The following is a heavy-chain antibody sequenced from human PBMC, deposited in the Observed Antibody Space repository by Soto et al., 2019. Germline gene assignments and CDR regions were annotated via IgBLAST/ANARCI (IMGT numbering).Heavy chain of an antibody. CDR2: INPNSGGT. V-gene: IGHV1-2*04. J-gene: IGHJ5*02. D-gene: IGHD2-15*01. CDR1: GYTFTGYY. Sequence: QVQLVQSGAEVKKPGASVKVSCKVSGYTFTGYYMHWVRQAPGQGLEWMGWINPNSGGTNYAQKFQGWVTMTRDTSISTAYMELSRLRSDDTAVYYCARGGDLYCSGGSCYSWFDPWGQGTLVTVSS. CDR3: ARGGDLYCSGGSCYSWFDP.